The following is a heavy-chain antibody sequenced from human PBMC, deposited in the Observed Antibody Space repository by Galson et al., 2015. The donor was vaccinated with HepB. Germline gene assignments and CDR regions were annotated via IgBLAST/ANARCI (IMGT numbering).Heavy chain of an antibody. Sequence: SLRLSCAASGFTFDDYAMHWVRQAPGKGLEWVSYISSSSSTIYYADSVKGRFTISRDNAKNSLYLQMNSLRAEDTAVYYCARDRMTTVTRTYYYYMDVWGKGTTVTVSS. CDR3: ARDRMTTVTRTYYYYMDV. CDR1: GFTFDDYA. V-gene: IGHV3-48*01. D-gene: IGHD4-17*01. CDR2: ISSSSSTI. J-gene: IGHJ6*03.